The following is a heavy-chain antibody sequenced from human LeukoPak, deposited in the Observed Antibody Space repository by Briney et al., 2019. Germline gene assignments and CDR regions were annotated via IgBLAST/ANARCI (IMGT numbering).Heavy chain of an antibody. D-gene: IGHD1-14*01. V-gene: IGHV3-7*01. Sequence: PGESLRLSCAVSGFTFSNSWFTWVRQAPGKGLEWVALINQDGSEKSSVDSVKGRFTISRDNAMNSLYLHMTSLRVEDTAVYYCARDPDHGALDIWGQGTVVTVSS. CDR2: INQDGSEK. CDR3: ARDPDHGALDI. CDR1: GFTFSNSW. J-gene: IGHJ3*02.